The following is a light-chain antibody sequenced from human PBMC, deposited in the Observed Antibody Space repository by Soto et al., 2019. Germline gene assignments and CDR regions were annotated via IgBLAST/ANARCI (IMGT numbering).Light chain of an antibody. CDR3: QQHINWPLT. V-gene: IGKV3-11*01. Sequence: EIVLTQSPATLSLSSGERATLSCRASQTVSSSLAWYQQKPGQAPRLLIYEVSNRATGIPARFSGSGSGADFTLTISSLEPGDFALYYCQQHINWPLTFGGGTKV. J-gene: IGKJ4*01. CDR2: EVS. CDR1: QTVSSS.